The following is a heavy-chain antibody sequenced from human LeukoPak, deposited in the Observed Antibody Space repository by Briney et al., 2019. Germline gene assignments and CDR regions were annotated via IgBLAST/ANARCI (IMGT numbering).Heavy chain of an antibody. Sequence: GESLKISCKGSGYSFTSYWIGWVRQMPGKGLEWMGIIYPGDSDTRYSPSFQGQVTISADKSISTAYLQWSSLKASDTAMYYCATRGPYCSGGSCYHPSDYYYYYYMDVWGKGTTVTVSS. CDR2: IYPGDSDT. CDR3: ATRGPYCSGGSCYHPSDYYYYYYMDV. V-gene: IGHV5-51*01. J-gene: IGHJ6*03. D-gene: IGHD2-15*01. CDR1: GYSFTSYW.